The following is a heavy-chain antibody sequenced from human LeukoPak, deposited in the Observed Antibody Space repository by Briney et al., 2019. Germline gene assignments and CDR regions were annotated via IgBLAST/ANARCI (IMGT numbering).Heavy chain of an antibody. Sequence: VASVKVSCKASGYTFISYYMHWVRQAPGQGLEWMGKIDPSGGSTRYAQKFQGRVNMTRDISTSTVYMELSSLRSEDTAVYYCARDPYSGSYGNYYYYFMDVWGKGTTVTISS. CDR2: IDPSGGST. CDR3: ARDPYSGSYGNYYYYFMDV. J-gene: IGHJ6*03. V-gene: IGHV1-46*01. D-gene: IGHD1-26*01. CDR1: GYTFISYY.